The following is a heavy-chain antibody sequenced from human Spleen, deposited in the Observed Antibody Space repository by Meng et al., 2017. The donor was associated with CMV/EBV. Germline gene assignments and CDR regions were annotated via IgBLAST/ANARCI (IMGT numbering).Heavy chain of an antibody. CDR2: INHSGST. D-gene: IGHD5-24*01. J-gene: IGHJ2*01. Sequence: VHRQQAGAGRWNASEPLSPICAVYGGSCSGYYWSWIRQPPGKGLEWIGEINHSGSTNYNPSLKSRVTISVDTSKNQFSLKLSSVTAADTAVYYCARDVEMATIWVGYFDLWGRGTLVTVSS. CDR3: ARDVEMATIWVGYFDL. CDR1: GGSCSGYY. V-gene: IGHV4-34*01.